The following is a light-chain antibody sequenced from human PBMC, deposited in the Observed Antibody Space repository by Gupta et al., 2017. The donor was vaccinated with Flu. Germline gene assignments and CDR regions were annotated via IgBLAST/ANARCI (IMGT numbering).Light chain of an antibody. V-gene: IGLV2-14*01. CDR2: EVS. J-gene: IGLJ2*01. Sequence: QSALPHPASVSGSPGQSITISCTGTRSDVGGYNYVSWYQQHPGKAPKLMIYEVSNRASGVSNRFSGTKSGNTASLTISGLQAEEEADYYCSSYTSSSTNVVFGGGTKLTVL. CDR3: SSYTSSSTNVV. CDR1: RSDVGGYNY.